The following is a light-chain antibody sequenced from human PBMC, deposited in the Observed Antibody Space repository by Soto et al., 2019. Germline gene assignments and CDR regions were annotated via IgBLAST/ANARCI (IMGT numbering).Light chain of an antibody. CDR3: QQYRSYSWT. CDR2: KAS. CDR1: QSVSSW. Sequence: DVQLTQSPSTQSASVGDRVTITGRVSQSVSSWLAWYQAKPGKAPNLLIYKASTLESGVPSRFSGSGSGTEFTLTISSLQPDDFATYYCQQYRSYSWTFGQGTKVEI. J-gene: IGKJ1*01. V-gene: IGKV1-5*03.